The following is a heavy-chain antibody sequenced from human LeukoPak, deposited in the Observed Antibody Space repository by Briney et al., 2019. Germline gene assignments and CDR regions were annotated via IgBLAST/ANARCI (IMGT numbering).Heavy chain of an antibody. Sequence: GESLKISCKASGNSITTYWIGWVRQKPGKGLEWMGLIFPGDSDTRYSPSFQGQVTISADKSISTAYLQWSSLKASDTAMYYCATSYGSGSHYLPLPEYYFDYWGQGTLVTVSS. J-gene: IGHJ4*02. CDR2: IFPGDSDT. CDR1: GNSITTYW. CDR3: ATSYGSGSHYLPLPEYYFDY. D-gene: IGHD3-10*01. V-gene: IGHV5-51*01.